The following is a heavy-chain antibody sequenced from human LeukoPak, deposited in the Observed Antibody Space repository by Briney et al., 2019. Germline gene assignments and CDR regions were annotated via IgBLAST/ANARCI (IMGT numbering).Heavy chain of an antibody. V-gene: IGHV1-2*02. D-gene: IGHD1-1*01. CDR3: ARVANDPPGAFDI. Sequence: ASVKVSCKASGYTFTGYYMHWVRQAPGQGLEWMGWINPNSGGTNYAQKFQGRVTMTRDTSISTAYMELSRLRSDDTAVYYCARVANDPPGAFDIWGQGTMVTVSS. J-gene: IGHJ3*02. CDR2: INPNSGGT. CDR1: GYTFTGYY.